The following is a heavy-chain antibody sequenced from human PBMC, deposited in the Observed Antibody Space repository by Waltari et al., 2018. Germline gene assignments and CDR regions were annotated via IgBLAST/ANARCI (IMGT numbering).Heavy chain of an antibody. CDR2: IYHSGST. CDR1: GGSISSGGYS. J-gene: IGHJ4*02. D-gene: IGHD2-21*01. V-gene: IGHV4-30-2*01. Sequence: QLQLQESGSGLVKPSQTLSLTCAVSGGSISSGGYSWRWIRQPPGKGLEWIGYIYHSGSTYYNPSLKSRVTISVDRSKNQFSLKLSSVTAADTAVYYCARVGNVVVIFDYWGQGTLVTVSS. CDR3: ARVGNVVVIFDY.